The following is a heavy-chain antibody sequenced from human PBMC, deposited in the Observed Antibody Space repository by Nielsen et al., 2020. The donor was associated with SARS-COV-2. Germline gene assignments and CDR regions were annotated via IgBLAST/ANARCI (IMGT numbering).Heavy chain of an antibody. J-gene: IGHJ2*01. D-gene: IGHD3-10*01. CDR1: GFTFDDYA. V-gene: IGHV3-9*01. CDR3: AKDMGPVIWYFDL. Sequence: SCAASGFTFDDYAMHWVRQAPGKGLEWVSGISWNSGSIGYADSAKGRFTISRDNAKNSLYLQMNSLRAEDTALYYCAKDMGPVIWYFDLWGRGTLVTVSS. CDR2: ISWNSGSI.